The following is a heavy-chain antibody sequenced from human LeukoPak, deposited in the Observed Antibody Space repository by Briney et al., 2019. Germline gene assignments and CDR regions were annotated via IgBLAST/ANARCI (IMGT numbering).Heavy chain of an antibody. CDR3: ARDGTYYDFWSGYPEDY. CDR1: GFTFDDYA. D-gene: IGHD3-3*01. CDR2: IKQDGGEK. V-gene: IGHV3-7*01. Sequence: GGSLRLSCAGSGFTFDDYAMHWVRQAPGKGLEWVANIKQDGGEKYYVDSVKGRFTISRDNAKNSLYLQMNSLRAEDTAVYYCARDGTYYDFWSGYPEDYWGQGTLVTVSS. J-gene: IGHJ4*02.